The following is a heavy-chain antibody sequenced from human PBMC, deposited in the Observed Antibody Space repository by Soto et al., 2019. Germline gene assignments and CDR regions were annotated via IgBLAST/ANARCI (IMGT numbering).Heavy chain of an antibody. V-gene: IGHV1-69*02. CDR2: IIPILGIA. CDR1: GGTFSSYT. Sequence: QVQLVQSGAEVKKPGSSVKVSCKASGGTFSSYTISWVRQAPGQGLEWMGRIIPILGIANYAQKFQGRVTITADKSMSTAYMELSSLRSEDTAVYYCARNAVYGDYRITNWFDPWGQGTLVTVSS. J-gene: IGHJ5*02. D-gene: IGHD4-17*01. CDR3: ARNAVYGDYRITNWFDP.